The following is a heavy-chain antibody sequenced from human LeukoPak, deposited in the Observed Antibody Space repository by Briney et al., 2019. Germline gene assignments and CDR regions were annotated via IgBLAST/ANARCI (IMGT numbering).Heavy chain of an antibody. CDR1: GGSISSYY. Sequence: SETLSLTCTVSGGSISSYYWSWIRQPAGKGLEWIGRIYTSGSTNYNPSLKSRVTMSVDTSKNQFSLKLSSVTAANTAVYYCARVSGLNYDFWSGYAAYFDYWGQGTLVTVSS. CDR3: ARVSGLNYDFWSGYAAYFDY. D-gene: IGHD3-3*01. J-gene: IGHJ4*02. CDR2: IYTSGST. V-gene: IGHV4-4*07.